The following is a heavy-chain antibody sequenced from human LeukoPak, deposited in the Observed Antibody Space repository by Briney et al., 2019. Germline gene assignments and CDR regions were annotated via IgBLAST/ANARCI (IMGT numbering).Heavy chain of an antibody. D-gene: IGHD6-13*01. J-gene: IGHJ6*02. Sequence: PGGSLRLSCAASGFTFSSYSMNWVRQAPGKGLEWVSYISSSTSTIYYADSVKGRFTISRDNAKNSLYLQMNSLRAEDTALYYCAKDNLSSSWYERYYYGMDVWGQGTTVTVSS. CDR1: GFTFSSYS. V-gene: IGHV3-48*04. CDR3: AKDNLSSSWYERYYYGMDV. CDR2: ISSSTSTI.